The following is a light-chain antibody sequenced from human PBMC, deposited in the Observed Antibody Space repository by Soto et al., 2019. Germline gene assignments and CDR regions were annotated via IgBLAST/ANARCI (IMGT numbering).Light chain of an antibody. Sequence: QSALTQPASVSGSPGHSITISCTGTSSDVGGYNYVSWYQQHPGKAPKLMIYDVSNRPSGVAHRFSGSKSGNTASLTISGLQDEDEDDYCCCSDGSSSPVVFGGGTKLTVL. V-gene: IGLV2-14*01. CDR3: CSDGSSSPVV. CDR1: SSDVGGYNY. J-gene: IGLJ2*01. CDR2: DVS.